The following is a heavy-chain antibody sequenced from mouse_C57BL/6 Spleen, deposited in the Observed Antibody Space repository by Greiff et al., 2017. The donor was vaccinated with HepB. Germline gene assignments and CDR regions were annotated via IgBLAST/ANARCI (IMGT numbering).Heavy chain of an antibody. CDR1: GYTFTSYW. V-gene: IGHV1-64*01. CDR3: ARYGEASTMVTTPREYYFDY. D-gene: IGHD2-2*01. CDR2: IHPNSGST. J-gene: IGHJ2*01. Sequence: QVQLQQPGAELVKPGASVKLSCKASGYTFTSYWMHWVKQRPGQGLEWIGMIHPNSGSTNYNEKFKSKATLTVDKSSSTAYMQLSSLTSEESAVYDCARYGEASTMVTTPREYYFDYWGQGTTLTVSS.